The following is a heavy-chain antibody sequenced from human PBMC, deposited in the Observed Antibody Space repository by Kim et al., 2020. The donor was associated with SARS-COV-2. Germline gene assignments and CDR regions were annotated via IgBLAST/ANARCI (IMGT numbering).Heavy chain of an antibody. J-gene: IGHJ5*02. CDR3: ARGVVPAATNWFDP. CDR1: GGSISSYY. Sequence: SETLSLTCTVSGGSISSYYWSWIRQPPGKGLEWIGYIYYSGSTNYNPSLKSRVTISVDTSKNQFSLKLSSVTAADTAVYYCARGVVPAATNWFDPWGQGTLVTVSS. CDR2: IYYSGST. V-gene: IGHV4-59*01. D-gene: IGHD2-2*01.